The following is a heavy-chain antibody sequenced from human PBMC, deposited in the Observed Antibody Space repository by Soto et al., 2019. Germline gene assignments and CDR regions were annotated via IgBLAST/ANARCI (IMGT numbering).Heavy chain of an antibody. CDR3: ARDDIVVVPAPSGDV. Sequence: SLRLSCAASGFTFSSYSMNWVRQAPGKGLEWVSSISSSSSYIYYADSVKGRFTISRDNAKNSLYLQMNSLRAEDTAVYYCARDDIVVVPAPSGDVWGQGTTVTVSS. J-gene: IGHJ6*02. D-gene: IGHD2-2*01. CDR1: GFTFSSYS. CDR2: ISSSSSYI. V-gene: IGHV3-21*01.